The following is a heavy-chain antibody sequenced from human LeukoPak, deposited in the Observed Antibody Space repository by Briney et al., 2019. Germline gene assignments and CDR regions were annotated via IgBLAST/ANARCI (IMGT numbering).Heavy chain of an antibody. Sequence: GGSLRLSCAASGFTFSSYGMHWVRQAPGKGLEWVSAISGSDARTYYADSVKGRFTISRDNSKNTLYLQMSSLRAEDTAVYYCAKPLSGWYSFDYWGQGTLVTVSS. D-gene: IGHD6-19*01. J-gene: IGHJ4*02. CDR2: ISGSDART. CDR3: AKPLSGWYSFDY. CDR1: GFTFSSYG. V-gene: IGHV3-23*01.